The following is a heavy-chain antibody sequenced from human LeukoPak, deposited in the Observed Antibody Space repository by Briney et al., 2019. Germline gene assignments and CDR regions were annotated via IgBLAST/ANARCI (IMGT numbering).Heavy chain of an antibody. CDR1: GGSISSYY. Sequence: PSETLSLTCTVSGGSISSYYWSWIRQPPGKGLEWIGEINHSGSTKYNPSLKSRVTISVDTSKNQFSLKLSSVTAADTAVYYCARGSLDPINYYYYGMDVWGQGTTVTVSS. J-gene: IGHJ6*02. CDR3: ARGSLDPINYYYYGMDV. CDR2: INHSGST. D-gene: IGHD3/OR15-3a*01. V-gene: IGHV4-34*01.